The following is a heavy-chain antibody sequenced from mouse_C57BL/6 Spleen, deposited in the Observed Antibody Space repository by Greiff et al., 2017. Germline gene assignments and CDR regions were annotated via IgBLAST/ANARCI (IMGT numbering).Heavy chain of an antibody. CDR3: TRRRSWDEDD. J-gene: IGHJ2*01. CDR2: IDPETGGT. D-gene: IGHD4-1*01. Sequence: QVQLQQSGAELVRPGASVTLSCKASGYTFTDYEMHWVKQTPVHGLEWIGAIDPETGGTAYNQKFKGKAILTADKSSSTAYMELRSLTSEDSAVYYCTRRRSWDEDDWGQGTTLTVSS. V-gene: IGHV1-15*01. CDR1: GYTFTDYE.